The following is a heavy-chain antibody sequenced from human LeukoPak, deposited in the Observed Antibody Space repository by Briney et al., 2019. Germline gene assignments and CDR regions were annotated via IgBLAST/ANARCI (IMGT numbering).Heavy chain of an antibody. V-gene: IGHV4-4*07. J-gene: IGHJ4*02. CDR3: ARDSRYYDYWSGYLDY. D-gene: IGHD3-3*01. Sequence: SETLSLTCSVSGGFISNYYWSWIRRPAGKGLEWIGRMSTSGKTNYNPSLKSRVTMSVDTSNNQFVLNLSSVTAADTAVYYCARDSRYYDYWSGYLDYWGQGTLVTVSS. CDR1: GGFISNYY. CDR2: MSTSGKT.